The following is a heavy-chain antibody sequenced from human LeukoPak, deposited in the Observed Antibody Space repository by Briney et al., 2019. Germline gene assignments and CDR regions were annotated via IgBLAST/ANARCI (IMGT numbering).Heavy chain of an antibody. D-gene: IGHD3-22*01. Sequence: GGSLRLSCAASGFTFSSYSMNWVRQAPGKGLEWVSYISSSSSTIYYADSVKGRFTISRDNAKNSLYLQMNSLRAEDTAVYYCASGFPPRMYYDTSGYYSYYFDYWGQGTLVTVSS. CDR1: GFTFSSYS. CDR2: ISSSSSTI. V-gene: IGHV3-48*01. CDR3: ASGFPPRMYYDTSGYYSYYFDY. J-gene: IGHJ4*02.